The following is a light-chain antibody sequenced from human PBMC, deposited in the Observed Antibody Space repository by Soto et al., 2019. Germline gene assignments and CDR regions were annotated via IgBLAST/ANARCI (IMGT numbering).Light chain of an antibody. CDR1: QSIRKN. V-gene: IGKV3-15*01. Sequence: ELVLSQSPATLSVSPGERAILSCRASQSIRKNLAWYQQKPGQAPTLLIYEASTRATGVPARFSGSGSGTEFTLTISSLQSEDFAIYYCQQSHNYMYTFGQGTKLEIK. CDR2: EAS. J-gene: IGKJ2*01. CDR3: QQSHNYMYT.